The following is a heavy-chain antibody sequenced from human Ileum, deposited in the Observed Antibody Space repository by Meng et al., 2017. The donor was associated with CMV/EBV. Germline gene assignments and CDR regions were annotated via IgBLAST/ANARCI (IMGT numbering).Heavy chain of an antibody. Sequence: VRRARVGIEVKKPGASVKVSCKASGYTFTDYYMHWVRQAPGQGLEWMGWIKPHSGDTKYEKKFQGRVTMTSDTSISTVYMELTRLTPDDTAIYYCAREIIMAARAFGYWGQGTLVTVSS. CDR2: IKPHSGDT. J-gene: IGHJ4*02. D-gene: IGHD5-12*01. V-gene: IGHV1-2*02. CDR3: AREIIMAARAFGY. CDR1: GYTFTDYY.